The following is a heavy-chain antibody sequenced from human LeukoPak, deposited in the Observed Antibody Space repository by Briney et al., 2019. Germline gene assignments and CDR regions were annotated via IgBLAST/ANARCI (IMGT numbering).Heavy chain of an antibody. CDR2: ISSSGSTI. J-gene: IGHJ3*02. D-gene: IGHD3-22*01. CDR1: GFTFSDYY. Sequence: GGSLRLSCAASGFTFSDYYMSWIRQAPGKGLEWVSYISSSGSTIYYADSVKGRFTISRDNAKNSLYLQMNSLRAEDTAVYYCARDQGGYDSSGYYPDAFDIWGQGTMVTVSS. V-gene: IGHV3-11*01. CDR3: ARDQGGYDSSGYYPDAFDI.